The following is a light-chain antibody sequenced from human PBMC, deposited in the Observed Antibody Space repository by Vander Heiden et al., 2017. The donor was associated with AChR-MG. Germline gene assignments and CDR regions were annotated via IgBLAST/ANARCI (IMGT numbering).Light chain of an antibody. CDR1: QSISNY. V-gene: IGKV1-39*01. Sequence: DIQMTQSPFSLSASVGDRVTIPCRASQSISNYLNWYQQKPGRAPRLLIFAASNLRSGVPSRFTGSGSGTDFSLTISSLQPEDFATYYCQQPYNIPQTFGQGTKVEIK. CDR2: AAS. J-gene: IGKJ1*01. CDR3: QQPYNIPQT.